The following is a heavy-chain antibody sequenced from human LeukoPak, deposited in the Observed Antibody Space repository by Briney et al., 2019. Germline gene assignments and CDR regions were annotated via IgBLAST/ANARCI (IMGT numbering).Heavy chain of an antibody. CDR2: VYSGGNT. J-gene: IGHJ4*02. D-gene: IGHD6-19*01. CDR3: ARARHSGWGVFDY. Sequence: PGGSLRLSCAASGFTVSSNYMSWVRQAPGKGLEWVSVVYSGGNTYYADSAKGRFTISRDNSKNTLYLQMNSLRAEDSAVYYCARARHSGWGVFDYWAQGTLVTVSS. V-gene: IGHV3-66*01. CDR1: GFTVSSNY.